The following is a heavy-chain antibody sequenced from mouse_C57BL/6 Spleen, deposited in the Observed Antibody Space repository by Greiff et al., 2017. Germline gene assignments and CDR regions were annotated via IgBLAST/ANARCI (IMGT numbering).Heavy chain of an antibody. CDR2: IDPNSGGT. Sequence: QVQLQQPGAELVKPGASVKLSCKASGYTFTSYWLHWVKQRPGRGLEWIGRIDPNSGGTKYNEKFKSKATLTVDKPSSTAYMQLSSLTSEDSAVYDGAREVMTSVGALYFDVWGTGTTVTVSS. V-gene: IGHV1-72*01. D-gene: IGHD1-1*01. CDR1: GYTFTSYW. J-gene: IGHJ1*03. CDR3: AREVMTSVGALYFDV.